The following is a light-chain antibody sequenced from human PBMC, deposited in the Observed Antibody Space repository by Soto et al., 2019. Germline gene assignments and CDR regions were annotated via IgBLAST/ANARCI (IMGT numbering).Light chain of an antibody. CDR1: QTISSW. CDR2: DAS. CDR3: QQYHTSSIT. J-gene: IGKJ5*01. Sequence: DIQMTQSPSTLSGSVGDRVTITCRASQTISSWLAWYQQKSGKAPKLLIYDASTLERGVPSRFSGTGSGTEFTLSIDSLQPDDFATYYCQQYHTSSITFGQGTRLEI. V-gene: IGKV1-5*01.